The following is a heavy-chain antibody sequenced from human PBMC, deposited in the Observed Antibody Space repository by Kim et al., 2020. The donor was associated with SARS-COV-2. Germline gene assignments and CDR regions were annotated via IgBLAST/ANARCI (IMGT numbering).Heavy chain of an antibody. Sequence: GGSLRLSCAASGFTFSSYAMHWVRQAPGKGLEWVAVISYDGSNKYYADSVKGRFTISRDNSKNTLYLQMNSLRAEDTAVYYCARARVVTMVRGANFDYWGQGTLVTVSS. D-gene: IGHD3-10*01. CDR1: GFTFSSYA. V-gene: IGHV3-30*04. CDR3: ARARVVTMVRGANFDY. CDR2: ISYDGSNK. J-gene: IGHJ4*02.